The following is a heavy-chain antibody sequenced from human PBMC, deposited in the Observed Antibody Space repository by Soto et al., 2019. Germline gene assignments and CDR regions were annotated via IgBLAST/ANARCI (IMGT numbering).Heavy chain of an antibody. V-gene: IGHV4-59*01. CDR1: GGSIGSYH. CDR2: VYYTGTT. CDR3: ARDTVLTGMFDF. D-gene: IGHD4-17*01. J-gene: IGHJ4*02. Sequence: SETLSLTCTVSGGSIGSYHWSWVRQPPGKGLEWIASVYYTGTTNYNPSLGSRVTISIDAPGNRFSMEITSVTAADTAIYYCARDTVLTGMFDFWGQGTLVTVSS.